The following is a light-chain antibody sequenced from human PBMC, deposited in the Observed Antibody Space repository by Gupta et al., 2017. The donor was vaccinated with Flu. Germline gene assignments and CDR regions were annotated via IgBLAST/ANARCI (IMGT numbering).Light chain of an antibody. CDR3: QQSYSTPWT. J-gene: IGKJ1*01. Sequence: DIQMTQSPSSLSASVGDRVTITCRASQTISSYLNWYQQKPGKAPKLLIYAAPSLQSGVPSRFSGSGSGPDFTLTISGLQAEDFATYYCQQSYSTPWTFGQGTKVDIK. V-gene: IGKV1-39*01. CDR2: AAP. CDR1: QTISSY.